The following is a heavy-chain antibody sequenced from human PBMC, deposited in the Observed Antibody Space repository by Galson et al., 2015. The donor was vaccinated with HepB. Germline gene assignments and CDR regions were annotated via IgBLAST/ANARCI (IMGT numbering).Heavy chain of an antibody. D-gene: IGHD3-16*01. CDR2: TYHRSKWYN. CDR3: ARGGGAAFDAFDI. V-gene: IGHV6-1*01. J-gene: IGHJ3*02. CDR1: GDSVSTNSAS. Sequence: CAISGDSVSTNSASWNWIRQSPSRGLEWLGKTYHRSKWYNEYAEAVKSRITINPDTSKNHFSLHLTSVTPEDTAIYYCARGGGAAFDAFDIWGQGTVVSVSS.